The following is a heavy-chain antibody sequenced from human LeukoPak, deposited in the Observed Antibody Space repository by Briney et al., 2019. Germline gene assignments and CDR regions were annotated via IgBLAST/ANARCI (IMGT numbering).Heavy chain of an antibody. J-gene: IGHJ4*02. CDR1: GFTFSDYH. D-gene: IGHD3-10*02. CDR3: AKGPEILFGELLQNYFDY. Sequence: GGSLRLSCAASGFTFSDYHMSWVRQAPGKGLEWVSAISGSGGSTYYADSVKGRFTISRDNSKNTLYLLMNSLRAEDTAVYYCAKGPEILFGELLQNYFDYWGQGTLVTVSS. V-gene: IGHV3-23*01. CDR2: ISGSGGST.